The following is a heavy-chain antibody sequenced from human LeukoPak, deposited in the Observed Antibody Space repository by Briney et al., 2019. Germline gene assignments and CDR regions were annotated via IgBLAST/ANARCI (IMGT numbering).Heavy chain of an antibody. CDR2: IYWDDDK. J-gene: IGHJ4*02. Sequence: DSGPTLVKPTQTLTLTCTFSGFSLSPNKMGVGWIRQPPGKDLERLVCIYWDDDKRYSPSLESRLTIAKDTSKKQVVLTMTNMAPVDTGIYYCAHRVAYRSRIKYWGQGDPV. CDR3: AHRVAYRSRIKY. D-gene: IGHD6-13*01. CDR1: GFSLSPNKMG. V-gene: IGHV2-5*02.